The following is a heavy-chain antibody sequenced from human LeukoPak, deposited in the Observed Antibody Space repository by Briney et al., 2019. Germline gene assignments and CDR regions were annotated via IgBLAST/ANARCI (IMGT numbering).Heavy chain of an antibody. CDR1: GYSFTSYW. D-gene: IGHD3-10*01. Sequence: GESLKISCKGSGYSFTSYWIGWVRQMPGKGLEWMVIIYPGDSDTRYSPSFQGQVTISADKSISTAYLQWSSLKASDTAMYYCARHITMVRGVRYIDYWGQGTLVTVSS. J-gene: IGHJ4*02. CDR3: ARHITMVRGVRYIDY. CDR2: IYPGDSDT. V-gene: IGHV5-51*01.